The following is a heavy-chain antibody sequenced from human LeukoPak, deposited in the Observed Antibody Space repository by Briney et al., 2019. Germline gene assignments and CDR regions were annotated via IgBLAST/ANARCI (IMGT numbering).Heavy chain of an antibody. J-gene: IGHJ6*03. V-gene: IGHV4-61*02. D-gene: IGHD1-26*01. CDR2: TSGTTT. CDR3: ARAKKRSGRSRNFYLDV. Sequence: SETLSLTCTVSDDPINSGVYYWNWIRQPAGKGLEWIGHTSGTTTNSNPSLKSRVAISLDTSNNHFSLKLSSVTAADTAVYYCARAKKRSGRSRNFYLDVWGKGATVTVSS. CDR1: DDPINSGVYY.